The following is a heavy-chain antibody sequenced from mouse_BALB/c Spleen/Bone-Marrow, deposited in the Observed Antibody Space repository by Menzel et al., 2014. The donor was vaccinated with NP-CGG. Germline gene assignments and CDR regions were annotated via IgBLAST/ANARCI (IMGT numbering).Heavy chain of an antibody. J-gene: IGHJ4*01. CDR3: ARYPDYYGSSYAMDY. CDR1: GYTFTNYV. CDR2: INPYNDGT. V-gene: IGHV1-14*01. Sequence: EVQLQQSGPELVKPGASVKMSCKASGYTFTNYVMHWVKQKPGQGLEWTGYINPYNDGTKYNEKFKGKATLTSDKSSSTAYMELSSLTSEDSAVYYCARYPDYYGSSYAMDYWGQGTSVTVSS. D-gene: IGHD1-1*01.